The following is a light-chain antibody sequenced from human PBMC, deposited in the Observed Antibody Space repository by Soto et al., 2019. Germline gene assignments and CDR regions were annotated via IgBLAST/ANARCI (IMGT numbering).Light chain of an antibody. V-gene: IGLV1-40*01. CDR2: GNS. Sequence: QSALTQPPSVSGAPGQRVTISCTGSSSNIGAGYDVHWYQQLPGTAPKLLIYGNSNRPSGVPDRFSGSKSGTSASLAITGLQAEEEADYYCQSYDSSRSGYVFGTGTKVTV. CDR1: SSNIGAGYD. CDR3: QSYDSSRSGYV. J-gene: IGLJ1*01.